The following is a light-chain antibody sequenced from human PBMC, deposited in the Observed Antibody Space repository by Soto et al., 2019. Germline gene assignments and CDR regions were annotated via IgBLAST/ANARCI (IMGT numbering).Light chain of an antibody. J-gene: IGKJ5*01. Sequence: EIVLTQSPATLSLSPGERATLSCRASQSVGSYLAWFQQTPGQAPRLLIYDTSNRAAGVPARFSGSGSGADFTLTISSLEPEDSAVYYCQQRYNWPPITFGQGTRLEI. CDR3: QQRYNWPPIT. CDR1: QSVGSY. CDR2: DTS. V-gene: IGKV3-11*01.